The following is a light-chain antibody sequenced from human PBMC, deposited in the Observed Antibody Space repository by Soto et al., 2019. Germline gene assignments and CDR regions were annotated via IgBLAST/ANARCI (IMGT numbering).Light chain of an antibody. V-gene: IGLV2-14*01. J-gene: IGLJ1*01. CDR2: EVT. CDR1: SSDIGAYDY. CDR3: SSYTASNILEV. Sequence: QSVLTQPASLSGSPGQSITISCTGTSSDIGAYDYVSWFQQHPGKAPKLMISEVTHRPSGVSNRFSGSKSGNTASLTISGLQAEDEADYYCSSYTASNILEVFGTGTKVTVL.